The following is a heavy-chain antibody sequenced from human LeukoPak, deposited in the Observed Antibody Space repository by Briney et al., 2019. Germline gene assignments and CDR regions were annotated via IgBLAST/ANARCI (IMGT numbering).Heavy chain of an antibody. V-gene: IGHV3-23*01. CDR1: GFTFSSYG. CDR3: ASLALRSSSWQDAFDI. Sequence: PGGSLRLSCAASGFTFSSYGMSWVRQAPGKGLEWVSAISGSGGSTYYADSVKGRFTISRDNSKNTLYLQMNSLRAEDTGVYYCASLALRSSSWQDAFDIWGQGTMVTVSS. D-gene: IGHD6-13*01. CDR2: ISGSGGST. J-gene: IGHJ3*02.